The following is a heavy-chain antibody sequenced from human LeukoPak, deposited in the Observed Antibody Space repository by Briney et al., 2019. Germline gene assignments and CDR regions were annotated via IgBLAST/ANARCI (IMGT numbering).Heavy chain of an antibody. Sequence: GASVKVSCKVSGYTLTELSMHWVRQAPGKGLGWMGGFDPEDGETIYAQKFQGRVTMTEDTSTDTAYMELSSLRSEDTAVYYCATRYDYVWGSYPRYNWFDPWGQGTLVTVSS. CDR2: FDPEDGET. CDR3: ATRYDYVWGSYPRYNWFDP. D-gene: IGHD3-16*02. V-gene: IGHV1-24*01. CDR1: GYTLTELS. J-gene: IGHJ5*02.